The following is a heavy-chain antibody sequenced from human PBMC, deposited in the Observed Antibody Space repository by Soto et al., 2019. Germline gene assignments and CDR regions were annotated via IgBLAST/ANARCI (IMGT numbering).Heavy chain of an antibody. J-gene: IGHJ4*01. V-gene: IGHV4-30-4*01. CDR1: GGSINSGDYY. CDR2: IYYSVST. Sequence: PSETLSLTCTVSGGSINSGDYYWSWIRQPPGKGLEWIGYIYYSVSTYYNPSLKSRVTISVDTSKNQFSLKLSSVTAADTAVYYCTRTAGYVYQLLFNYWGQGTLVTVSS. D-gene: IGHD2-2*01. CDR3: TRTAGYVYQLLFNY.